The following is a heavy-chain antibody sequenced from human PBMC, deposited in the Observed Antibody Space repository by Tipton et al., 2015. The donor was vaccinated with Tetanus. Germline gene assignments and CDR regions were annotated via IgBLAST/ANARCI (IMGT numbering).Heavy chain of an antibody. Sequence: TLSLTCAVYGGSFSGYYWNWIRQPPGKGLEWIGEINYSGTTNYNPSLRSRVTMSLDTSKNQFSLKVTSVTAAGTAVYFCTGDDYYDTSLRDYYGMDVWGPGTTVTVSS. J-gene: IGHJ6*02. CDR1: GGSFSGYY. D-gene: IGHD3-22*01. V-gene: IGHV4-34*01. CDR2: INYSGTT. CDR3: TGDDYYDTSLRDYYGMDV.